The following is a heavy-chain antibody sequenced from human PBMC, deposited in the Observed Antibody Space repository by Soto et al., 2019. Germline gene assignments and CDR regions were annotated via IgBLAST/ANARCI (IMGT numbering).Heavy chain of an antibody. CDR3: ARGYGWFDP. CDR2: LWYDGSNK. V-gene: IGHV3-33*01. D-gene: IGHD6-13*01. Sequence: QVQLVESGGGVVEPGRSLRLSCAASGFTFSTYGMHWVRQAPGKGLEWVAVLWYDGSNKYYAASVKSRFTISRDNSKNTPHLQTDSQSAEDTAVYYCARGYGWFDPWGQGTLVTVSS. CDR1: GFTFSTYG. J-gene: IGHJ5*02.